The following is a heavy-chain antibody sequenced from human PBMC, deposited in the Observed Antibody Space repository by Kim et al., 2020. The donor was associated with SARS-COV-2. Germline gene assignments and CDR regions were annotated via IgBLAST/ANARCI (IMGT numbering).Heavy chain of an antibody. CDR2: IYYSGST. CDR1: GGSISSSRYY. Sequence: SETLSLTCTVSGGSISSSRYYWGWIRQPPGKGLEWIGSIYYSGSTYYNPSLKSRVTISVDTSKNQFSLKLSSVTAADTAVYYCARGDCSGGSGSDVYWGQGTLVTVSS. J-gene: IGHJ4*02. D-gene: IGHD2-15*01. CDR3: ARGDCSGGSGSDVY. V-gene: IGHV4-39*07.